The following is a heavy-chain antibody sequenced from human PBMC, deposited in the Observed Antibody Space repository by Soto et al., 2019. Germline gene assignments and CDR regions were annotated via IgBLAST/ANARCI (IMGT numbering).Heavy chain of an antibody. CDR2: ISSNGGST. J-gene: IGHJ4*02. D-gene: IGHD5-12*01. CDR1: GFTFSSYA. CDR3: ARSDVKMATLYYFDY. V-gene: IGHV3-64*01. Sequence: VGSLRLSCAASGFTFSSYAMHWVRQAPGKGLEYVSAISSNGGSTYYANSVKGRFTISRDNSKNTLYLQMGSLRAEDMAVYYCARSDVKMATLYYFDYWGQGT.